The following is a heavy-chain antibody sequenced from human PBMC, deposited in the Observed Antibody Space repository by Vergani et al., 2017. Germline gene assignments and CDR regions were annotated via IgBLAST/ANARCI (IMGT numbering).Heavy chain of an antibody. J-gene: IGHJ6*02. CDR2: IIPILGIA. D-gene: IGHD3-10*01. V-gene: IGHV1-69*02. CDR1: GGTFSSYT. Sequence: QVQLVQSGAEVKKPGSSVKVSCKASGGTFSSYTISWVRQAPGQGLEWMGRIIPILGIANYSQKFQGRVTITADKSTSTAYMSLRSLRSDDTAIYYCSRGSFYTSRNYFKFYGLGVWGQGTTVTVTS. CDR3: SRGSFYTSRNYFKFYGLGV.